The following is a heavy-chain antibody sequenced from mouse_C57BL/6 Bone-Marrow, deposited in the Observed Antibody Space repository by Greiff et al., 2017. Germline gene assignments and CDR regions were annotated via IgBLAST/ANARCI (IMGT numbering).Heavy chain of an antibody. CDR3: ARGDYYDGLYFDY. V-gene: IGHV1-80*01. J-gene: IGHJ2*01. D-gene: IGHD2-4*01. Sequence: VHLVESGAELVKPGASVKISCKASGYAFSSYWMNWVKQRPGKGLEWIGQIYPGDGDTNYNGKFKGKATLTADKSSSTAYMQLSSLTSEVSAVYFCARGDYYDGLYFDYWGQGTTLTVSS. CDR2: IYPGDGDT. CDR1: GYAFSSYW.